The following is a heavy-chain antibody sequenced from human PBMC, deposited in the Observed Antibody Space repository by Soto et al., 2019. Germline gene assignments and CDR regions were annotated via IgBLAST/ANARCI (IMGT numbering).Heavy chain of an antibody. CDR2: WSGGGNNT. V-gene: IGHV3-23*01. CDR3: TKDSGYDSTD. Sequence: EVQLLESGGDLIQPGGSLRLSLVASGFPFGTSGLRWVRQAPGKGLEGISGWSGGGNNTDTKYADSVKGRFTISRDISKSTLYLQMHSLRVEDTALYYCTKDSGYDSTDWGLGTLVTVSS. D-gene: IGHD3-9*01. CDR1: GFPFGTSG. J-gene: IGHJ4*02.